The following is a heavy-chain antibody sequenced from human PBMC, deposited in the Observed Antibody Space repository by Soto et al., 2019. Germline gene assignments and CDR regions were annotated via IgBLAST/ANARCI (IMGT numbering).Heavy chain of an antibody. Sequence: QPLSLTSAISGDSGSSNTAACNLIRSSPSRGLEWLGRTYYRSNWRHDYAVSVKSRITVNPDTSKNHFSLQLNSVTPDDTAVYYCARGVAGSGFDLWGQGTLVTVSS. D-gene: IGHD6-19*01. CDR3: ARGVAGSGFDL. J-gene: IGHJ4*02. CDR2: TYYRSNWRH. V-gene: IGHV6-1*01. CDR1: GDSGSSNTAA.